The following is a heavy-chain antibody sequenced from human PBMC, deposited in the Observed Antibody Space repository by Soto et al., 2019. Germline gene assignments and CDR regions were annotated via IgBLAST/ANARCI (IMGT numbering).Heavy chain of an antibody. CDR3: AIEYSSSPPFYPIGY. CDR2: ITPIFGTT. Sequence: QVQLVQSGAEVKKPGSSVKVSCKASGGTFTTYLISWVRQAPGQGLEWMGGITPIFGTTKYAQRFQGRVTLTGDESTTTAYMELSSLRSEDTAVYYCAIEYSSSPPFYPIGYWGQGTLVTVSS. J-gene: IGHJ4*02. D-gene: IGHD6-6*01. CDR1: GGTFTTYL. V-gene: IGHV1-69*01.